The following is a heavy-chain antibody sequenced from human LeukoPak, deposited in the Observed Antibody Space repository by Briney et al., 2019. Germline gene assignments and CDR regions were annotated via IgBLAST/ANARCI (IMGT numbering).Heavy chain of an antibody. D-gene: IGHD3-22*01. CDR2: ISSSSSTI. J-gene: IGHJ3*02. CDR3: ARGGRGSAAVVAPRSFDI. CDR1: GFTFSSYS. Sequence: GGSLRLSCAASGFTFSSYSMNWVRQAPGKGLEWVSYISSSSSTIYYADSVKGRFTISRDNAKNSLYLQMNSLRAEDTAVYYCARGGRGSAAVVAPRSFDIWGQGTMVTVSS. V-gene: IGHV3-48*01.